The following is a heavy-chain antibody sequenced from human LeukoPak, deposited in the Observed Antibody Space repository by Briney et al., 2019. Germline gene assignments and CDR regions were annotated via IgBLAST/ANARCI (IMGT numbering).Heavy chain of an antibody. D-gene: IGHD2-21*02. J-gene: IGHJ3*01. CDR1: GFSVSNNY. V-gene: IGHV3-15*01. CDR2: IRSKRDGGTT. CDR3: ARDWYYAFDF. Sequence: PGGSLRLSCAASGFSVSNNYMSWVRQAPGKGLEWVARIRSKRDGGTTDYAAPVKGRFTISRDDSKNTMYLQMNSLKAEDTAVYYCARDWYYAFDFWGQGTMVTVSS.